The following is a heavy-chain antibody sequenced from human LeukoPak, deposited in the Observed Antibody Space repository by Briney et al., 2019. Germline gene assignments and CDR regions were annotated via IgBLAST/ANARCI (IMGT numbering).Heavy chain of an antibody. D-gene: IGHD2-2*01. CDR2: ISGRGGST. J-gene: IGHJ4*02. CDR3: AKSIPAAITSLDY. CDR1: GFTLSSYA. V-gene: IGHV3-23*01. Sequence: GGSLRLSCAASGFTLSSYAMSWVRQAPGKGLEWVSAISGRGGSTYYADSVKGRFTISRDNSKNTLYLQMNSLRAEDTAVYYCAKSIPAAITSLDYWGQGTLVTVSS.